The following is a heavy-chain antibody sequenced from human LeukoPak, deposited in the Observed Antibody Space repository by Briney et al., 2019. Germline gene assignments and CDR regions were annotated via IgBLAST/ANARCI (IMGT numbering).Heavy chain of an antibody. Sequence: GGSLRLSCASSTFTLRAYAMSWVRQAPGKGLEWVSYITGSGGSTCYADSVKGRFTISRDNSKNTVFLQVNSVRAEDTAVYYCAKHTRAVARADVFDFWGQGTMVTVSS. CDR3: AKHTRAVARADVFDF. CDR1: TFTLRAYA. V-gene: IGHV3-23*01. CDR2: ITGSGGST. J-gene: IGHJ3*01. D-gene: IGHD5-12*01.